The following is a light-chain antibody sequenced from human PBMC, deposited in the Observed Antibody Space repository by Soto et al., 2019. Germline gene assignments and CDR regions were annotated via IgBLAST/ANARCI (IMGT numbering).Light chain of an antibody. CDR2: GAS. J-gene: IGKJ5*01. CDR1: QGISSL. V-gene: IGKV1-12*01. CDR3: QQPDTFPIT. Sequence: DIQMTQSPSSVSASVGDRVTITCRASQGISSLLAWYQQKPGKAPELLIYGASSLQSGVPSRFSGSGSGTDFTLTISSLQPEDFATYYCQQPDTFPITFGQGTRLEIK.